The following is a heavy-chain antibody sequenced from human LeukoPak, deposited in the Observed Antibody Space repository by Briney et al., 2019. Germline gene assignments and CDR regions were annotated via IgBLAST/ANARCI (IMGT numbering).Heavy chain of an antibody. CDR1: GYTFTNSG. V-gene: IGHV1-18*01. D-gene: IGHD7-27*01. Sequence: ASVKVSCKASGYTFTNSGISWVRQAPGQGLEWMGWISAYNGNTNYAQKLQDRVTMTTDTSTSTAYMELRSLGSDDTAVYYCARDDLGIGSRGGGDYWGQGTLVTVSS. CDR3: ARDDLGIGSRGGGDY. CDR2: ISAYNGNT. J-gene: IGHJ4*02.